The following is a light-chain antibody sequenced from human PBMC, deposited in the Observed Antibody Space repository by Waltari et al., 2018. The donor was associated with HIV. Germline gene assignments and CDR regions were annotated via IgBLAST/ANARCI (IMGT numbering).Light chain of an antibody. CDR1: QNVDNW. Sequence: DIQMTQSPSTLSASVGDRVIITCRSSQNVDNWLAWYQQRPGSAPKVLIYKKSNLQTGVPSRFSGSGSGTEFSLTISSLQPDDFATYYCQQYKSYSLAFGQGTRLEIK. J-gene: IGKJ5*01. CDR2: KKS. CDR3: QQYKSYSLA. V-gene: IGKV1-5*03.